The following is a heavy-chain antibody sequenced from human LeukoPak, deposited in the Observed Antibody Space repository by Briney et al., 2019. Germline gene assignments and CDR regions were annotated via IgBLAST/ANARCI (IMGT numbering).Heavy chain of an antibody. V-gene: IGHV4-59*01. J-gene: IGHJ6*02. CDR3: ARGVWPSAYYYYGMDV. D-gene: IGHD3-16*01. Sequence: SETLSLTCTVSGGSTSSYYWTWIRQPPGKGLEWIGYIYHSGSTNYDPSLKRRVTISVDTSKNQFSLKLGSVTAADTAVYYCARGVWPSAYYYYGMDVWGQGTTVTVSS. CDR2: IYHSGST. CDR1: GGSTSSYY.